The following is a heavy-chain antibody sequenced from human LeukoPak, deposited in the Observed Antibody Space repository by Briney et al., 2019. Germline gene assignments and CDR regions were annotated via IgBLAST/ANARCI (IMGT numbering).Heavy chain of an antibody. CDR2: IYYSGST. D-gene: IGHD4-17*01. CDR1: GGSISSGDHY. J-gene: IGHJ5*02. Sequence: SETLSLTCTVSGGSISSGDHYWSWIRQPSGKGLGWIGYIYYSGSTSYNPSLKSRVAISVDASKNQFSLKLSSVTAADRAVYYCARAGRYGDFFSWFDPWGQGTLVTVSS. V-gene: IGHV4-30-4*01. CDR3: ARAGRYGDFFSWFDP.